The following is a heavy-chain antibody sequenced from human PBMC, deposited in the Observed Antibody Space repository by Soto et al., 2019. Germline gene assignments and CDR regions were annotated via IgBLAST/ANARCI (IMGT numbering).Heavy chain of an antibody. D-gene: IGHD5-12*01. CDR3: VRDRPARASGYPLSPPYYYYVMDV. CDR2: IYYNGST. V-gene: IGHV4-59*01. J-gene: IGHJ6*02. Sequence: QVQLQESAPGLVKPSETLSLTCTVSGGSISSYCWSWIRQPPGKGMEWIGYIYYNGSTNYNPSLKSRVTISVDTSKNQFSLKLSSVTAADTAVYYCVRDRPARASGYPLSPPYYYYVMDVWGQGTTVTVSS. CDR1: GGSISSYC.